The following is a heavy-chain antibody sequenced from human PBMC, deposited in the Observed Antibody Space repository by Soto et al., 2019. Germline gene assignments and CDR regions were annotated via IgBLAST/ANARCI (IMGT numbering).Heavy chain of an antibody. CDR3: ASLGYCSGGSCPNDY. J-gene: IGHJ4*02. CDR2: ISANNGNT. D-gene: IGHD2-15*01. CDR1: GCTFSSYT. V-gene: IGHV1-18*01. Sequence: GASVKVSCKASGCTFSSYTISWVRQAPGQGLEWMGWISANNGNTNYAQKLQGRVTMTTDTSTSTAYMELRSLRSDDTAVYYCASLGYCSGGSCPNDYWGQGTLVTVSS.